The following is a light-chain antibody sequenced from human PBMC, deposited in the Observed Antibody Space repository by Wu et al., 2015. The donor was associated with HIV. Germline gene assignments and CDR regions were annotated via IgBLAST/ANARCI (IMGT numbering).Light chain of an antibody. Sequence: EIVLTQSPGTLSLSPGERATLSCRASQSVSSNYLAWYQQRPGQAPRLLIYGASSRATGIPDRFSGSGSGTDFTLTISRLEPEDFAVYYCQQYASSPSSFGQETNLEIK. J-gene: IGKJ2*04. CDR3: QQYASSPSS. V-gene: IGKV3-20*01. CDR2: GAS. CDR1: QSVSSNY.